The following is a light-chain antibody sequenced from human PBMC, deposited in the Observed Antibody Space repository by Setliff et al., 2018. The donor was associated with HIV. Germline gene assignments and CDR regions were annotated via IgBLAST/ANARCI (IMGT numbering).Light chain of an antibody. CDR2: EVT. J-gene: IGLJ1*01. Sequence: QSALTQPASVSGSPGQSITMSCTGTSSDVGGYNYVSWYQHHPGKAPKLMIYEVTNRPSGVSSRFSGSKSGNTASLTIFGLQAEDEADYYCSSYTSSSTLVFGTGTKVTVL. V-gene: IGLV2-14*01. CDR3: SSYTSSSTLV. CDR1: SSDVGGYNY.